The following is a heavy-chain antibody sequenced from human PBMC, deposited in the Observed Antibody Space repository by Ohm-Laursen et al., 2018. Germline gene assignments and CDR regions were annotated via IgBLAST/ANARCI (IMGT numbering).Heavy chain of an antibody. CDR2: ISSSSSYI. CDR3: ARDRAGYYYYGMDV. Sequence: SLRLSCSASGFTFSSYSMNWVRQAPGKGLEWVSSISSSSSYIYYADSVKGRFTISRDNAKNSLYLQMNSLRAEDTAVYYCARDRAGYYYYGMDVWGQGTTVTVSS. CDR1: GFTFSSYS. D-gene: IGHD6-19*01. J-gene: IGHJ6*02. V-gene: IGHV3-21*01.